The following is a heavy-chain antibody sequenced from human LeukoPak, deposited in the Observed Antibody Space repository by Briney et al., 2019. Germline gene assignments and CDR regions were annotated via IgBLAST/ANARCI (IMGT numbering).Heavy chain of an antibody. CDR2: IWYDGSNK. CDR1: GFTFGSYG. J-gene: IGHJ2*01. Sequence: PGGSLRLSCAASGFTFGSYGMHWVRQAPGKGLEGVADIWYDGSNKYYADSVKGRFTISRDNSKNTLYVQMNSLRAEDTAVYYCAKDPSFLGTGWYFDLWGRGTLVTVSS. D-gene: IGHD3/OR15-3a*01. CDR3: AKDPSFLGTGWYFDL. V-gene: IGHV3-33*06.